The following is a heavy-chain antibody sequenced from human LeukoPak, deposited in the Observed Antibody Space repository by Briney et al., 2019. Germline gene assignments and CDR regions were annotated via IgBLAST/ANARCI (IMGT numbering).Heavy chain of an antibody. CDR1: GFTFDHYA. CDR3: AKDAYGGATFFYYMDV. J-gene: IGHJ6*03. CDR2: ISWNSGNI. V-gene: IGHV3-9*01. Sequence: GGSLRLSCAGSGFTFDHYAMHWVRQTPGKGLEWVSGISWNSGNIAYADFVGGRFTISRDNAKNSLSLQMNSLSDEDTAVYYCAKDAYGGATFFYYMDVWGKGTTVTVSS. D-gene: IGHD2/OR15-2a*01.